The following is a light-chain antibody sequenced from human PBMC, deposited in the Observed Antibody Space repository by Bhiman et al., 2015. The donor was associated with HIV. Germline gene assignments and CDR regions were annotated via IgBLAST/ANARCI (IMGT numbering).Light chain of an antibody. J-gene: IGLJ1*01. V-gene: IGLV2-14*03. Sequence: QSALTQPASVSGSPGQSITISYTGASSDVGAYTYVSWYQQHPGRAPKLMIYDVNKRPSGVSNRFSGSKSGNTASLTISALQAEDEADYYCCSYTTSSTYVFGTGTKVTVL. CDR1: SSDVGAYTY. CDR2: DVN. CDR3: CSYTTSSTYV.